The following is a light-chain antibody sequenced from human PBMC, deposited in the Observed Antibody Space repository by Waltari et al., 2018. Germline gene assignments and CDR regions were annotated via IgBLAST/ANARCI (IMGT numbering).Light chain of an antibody. CDR2: EVS. V-gene: IGLV2-23*02. CDR3: CSYAGSSTVV. CDR1: SSDVGSYNI. J-gene: IGLJ2*01. Sequence: QSALTQPASVSGSPGQSITISCTGTSSDVGSYNIVSWYQQHPGKAPNLMIYEVSKRPSGVSNRFSGSKSGNTASLTISGLQAEDEADYYCCSYAGSSTVVFGGGTKLTVL.